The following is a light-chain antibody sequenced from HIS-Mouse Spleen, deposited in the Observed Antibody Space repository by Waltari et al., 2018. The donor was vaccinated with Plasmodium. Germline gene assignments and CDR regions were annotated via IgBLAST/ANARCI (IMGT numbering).Light chain of an antibody. J-gene: IGKJ4*01. V-gene: IGKV3-11*01. CDR3: QQRSNWPRVLT. CDR2: DAS. CDR1: QSVSSY. Sequence: EIVLTQSPATLSLSPGERATLSCRASQSVSSYLAWYQQKPGQAPRRLIYDASNRATGIPARFSGSGSGTDFTLTSSSLEPEDFAVYYCQQRSNWPRVLTFGGGTKVEIK.